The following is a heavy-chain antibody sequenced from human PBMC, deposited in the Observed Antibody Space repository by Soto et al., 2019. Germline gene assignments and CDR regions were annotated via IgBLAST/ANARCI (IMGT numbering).Heavy chain of an antibody. V-gene: IGHV4-59*08. J-gene: IGHJ4*02. D-gene: IGHD3-10*01. CDR3: ARLPSMIRGVMGFDY. CDR1: GGSVSSYY. Sequence: SETLSLTCTVSGGSVSSYYWSWIRQPPGEGPEWIGYIYSSGSTSYNPSLKSRVTISVDTSKNQFSLKLSSVTAADTAVYYCARLPSMIRGVMGFDYWGQGTLVTVSS. CDR2: IYSSGST.